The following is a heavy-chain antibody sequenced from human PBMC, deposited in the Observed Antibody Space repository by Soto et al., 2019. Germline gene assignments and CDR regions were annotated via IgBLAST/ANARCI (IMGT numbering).Heavy chain of an antibody. D-gene: IGHD1-26*01. V-gene: IGHV3-33*01. CDR2: IWYDGSNK. CDR3: ARDQGSLCLDY. CDR1: GFTFSSYG. J-gene: IGHJ4*02. Sequence: QVRLVESGGGVVQPGRSLRLSCAASGFTFSSYGMHWVRQAPGKGLEWVAVIWYDGSNKYYADSVKGRFTISRDNSKNTLYLQMNSLRAEDTAVYYCARDQGSLCLDYWGQGTLVTVSS.